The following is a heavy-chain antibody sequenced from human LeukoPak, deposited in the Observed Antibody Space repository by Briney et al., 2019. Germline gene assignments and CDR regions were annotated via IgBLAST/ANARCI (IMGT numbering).Heavy chain of an antibody. V-gene: IGHV1-46*01. CDR2: INPSGGST. CDR1: GYTFTSYD. Sequence: ASVKVSCKASGYTFTSYDIDWMRQAPGQGLEWMGIINPSGGSTSYAQKFQGRVTMTRDTSTSTVYMELSSLRSEDTAVYYCASQQWLGYLCYWGQGTLVTVSS. CDR3: ASQQWLGYLCY. D-gene: IGHD6-19*01. J-gene: IGHJ4*02.